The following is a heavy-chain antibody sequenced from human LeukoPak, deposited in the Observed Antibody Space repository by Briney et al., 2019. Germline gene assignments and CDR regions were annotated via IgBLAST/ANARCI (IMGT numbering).Heavy chain of an antibody. D-gene: IGHD3-22*01. CDR3: ASAVGYYDSSGYSLQLDY. V-gene: IGHV3-33*01. CDR1: GFTFSSYG. CDR2: IWYDGSNK. Sequence: GRSLRLSCAASGFTFSSYGRHWVRQAPGKGLEWVAVIWYDGSNKYYADSVKGRFTISRDNSKHTLSLQMNSLRAEDTAVYYCASAVGYYDSSGYSLQLDYWGQGTLVTVSS. J-gene: IGHJ4*02.